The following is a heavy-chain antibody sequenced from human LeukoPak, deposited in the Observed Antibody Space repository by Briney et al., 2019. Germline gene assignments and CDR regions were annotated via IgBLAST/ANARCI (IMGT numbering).Heavy chain of an antibody. Sequence: SQTLSLTCVVSGDSVSSKNGAWNWIRQSPSRGLEWLGRTYYRSKWYNDYAESIEGRMTISQDTSKNQFSLHLNSVTPDDTAVYYCARDFGTTGWHTFDYWGQGTLVTVSS. CDR1: GDSVSSKNGA. D-gene: IGHD6-19*01. J-gene: IGHJ4*02. CDR2: TYYRSKWYN. V-gene: IGHV6-1*01. CDR3: ARDFGTTGWHTFDY.